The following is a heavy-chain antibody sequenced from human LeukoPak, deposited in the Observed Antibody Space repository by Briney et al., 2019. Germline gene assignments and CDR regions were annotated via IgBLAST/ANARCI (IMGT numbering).Heavy chain of an antibody. CDR1: GGSISSHY. V-gene: IGHV4-59*11. J-gene: IGHJ4*02. CDR3: ARGRAATFLDY. Sequence: PSETLSLTCTVSGGSISSHYWSWIRQPPGKGLEWIGYIYYSGSTNYNPSLKSRVTISVDTSKNQFSLKLSSVTAADTAVYYCARGRAATFLDYWGQGTLATVSS. D-gene: IGHD2-15*01. CDR2: IYYSGST.